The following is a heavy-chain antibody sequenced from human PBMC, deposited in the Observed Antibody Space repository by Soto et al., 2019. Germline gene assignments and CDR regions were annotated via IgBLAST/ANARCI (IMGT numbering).Heavy chain of an antibody. D-gene: IGHD1-26*01. Sequence: GGSLRLSCAASGFTFSSYGMHWVRQAPGKGLEWVAVISYDGSNKYYADSVKGRFTISRDNSKNTLYLQMNSLRAEDTAVYYCAKDWEASEHAFDIWGQGTMVTVSS. J-gene: IGHJ3*02. CDR1: GFTFSSYG. CDR2: ISYDGSNK. V-gene: IGHV3-30*18. CDR3: AKDWEASEHAFDI.